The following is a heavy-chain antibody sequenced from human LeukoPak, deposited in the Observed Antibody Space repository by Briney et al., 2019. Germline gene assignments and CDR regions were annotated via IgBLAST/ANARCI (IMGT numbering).Heavy chain of an antibody. V-gene: IGHV1-69*02. CDR2: IIPILGIA. CDR1: AGTFSSYT. D-gene: IGHD4-17*01. CDR3: ARSAYGDYPAAAFDI. J-gene: IGHJ3*02. Sequence: ASVKVSCKASAGTFSSYTISWVRQAPGQGLEWMGRIIPILGIANYAQKFQGRVTITADKSTSTAYMELSSLRSEDTAVYYCARSAYGDYPAAAFDIWGQGTMVTVSS.